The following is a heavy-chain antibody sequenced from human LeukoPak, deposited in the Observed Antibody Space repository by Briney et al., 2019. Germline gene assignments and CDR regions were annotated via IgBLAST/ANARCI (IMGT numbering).Heavy chain of an antibody. D-gene: IGHD2-15*01. CDR3: AKGEGYSSGGSCYSHGVFDY. CDR1: GFTFSSYA. Sequence: GGSLRLSCAASGFTFSSYAMSWVRQAPGKGLEWVSAISGSGGSTYYADSVKGRFTISRDNSKNTLYLQMNSLRAEDTAVYYCAKGEGYSSGGSCYSHGVFDYWGQGTLVTVSS. CDR2: ISGSGGST. V-gene: IGHV3-23*01. J-gene: IGHJ4*02.